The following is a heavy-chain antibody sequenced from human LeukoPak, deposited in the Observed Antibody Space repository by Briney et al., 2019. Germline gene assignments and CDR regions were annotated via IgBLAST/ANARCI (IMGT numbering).Heavy chain of an antibody. J-gene: IGHJ4*02. V-gene: IGHV3-23*01. Sequence: GGSLRLSCAASGFIFTDYAMSWVRQVPGKGLEWLSASGSGGRTYYADSVKGRFTISRDTSKNTLYLQMNSLTAVDTAVYYCAKDLGLVVVSFDYWGQGTLVTVSS. D-gene: IGHD3-22*01. CDR1: GFIFTDYA. CDR2: SGSGGRT. CDR3: AKDLGLVVVSFDY.